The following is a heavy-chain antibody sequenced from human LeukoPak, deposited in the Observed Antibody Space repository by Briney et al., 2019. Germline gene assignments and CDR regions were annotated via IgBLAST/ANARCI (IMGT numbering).Heavy chain of an antibody. Sequence: PGGSLRLSCAASGFTFSSYSMNWVRQAPGKGLEWVSSISSSSSYIYYADSVKGRFTISRDNAKNSLYLQMNSLRAEDTAVYYCARDRGATTVTQLTSDYWGQGTLVTVSS. CDR3: ARDRGATTVTQLTSDY. CDR2: ISSSSSYI. CDR1: GFTFSSYS. V-gene: IGHV3-21*01. D-gene: IGHD4-17*01. J-gene: IGHJ4*02.